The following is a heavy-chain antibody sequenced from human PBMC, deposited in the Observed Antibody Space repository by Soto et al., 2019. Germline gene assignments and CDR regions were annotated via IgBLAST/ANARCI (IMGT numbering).Heavy chain of an antibody. D-gene: IGHD3-22*01. CDR2: IDDSGST. V-gene: IGHV4-39*01. CDR3: ARQGRNTRMVILKHYATDF. CDR1: SGTISSRSHY. J-gene: IGHJ6*02. Sequence: SETLSLTCTVSSGTISSRSHYWAWIRQPPGKGLEWIGVIDDSGSTHYSESLKSRVTISVDTSKNQFSLKLSSVTATDTAVYYCARQGRNTRMVILKHYATDFWGQGTSVTVSS.